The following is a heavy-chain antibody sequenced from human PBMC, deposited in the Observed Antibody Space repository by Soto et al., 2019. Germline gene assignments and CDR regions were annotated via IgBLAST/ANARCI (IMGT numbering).Heavy chain of an antibody. Sequence: PSETLSLTCTVSGGSISSYYWSWIRQPPGKGLEWIGYIYYSGSTNYNPSLKSRVTISVDTSKNQFSLKLSSVTAADTAVYYCARGYHKVYYYYYMDVWGKGTTVTVSS. CDR2: IYYSGST. J-gene: IGHJ6*03. CDR1: GGSISSYY. CDR3: ARGYHKVYYYYYMDV. D-gene: IGHD5-18*01. V-gene: IGHV4-59*08.